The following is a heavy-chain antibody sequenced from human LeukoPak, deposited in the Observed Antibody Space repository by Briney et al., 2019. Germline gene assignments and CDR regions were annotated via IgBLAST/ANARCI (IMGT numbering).Heavy chain of an antibody. CDR2: INPNSGGT. Sequence: GASVKVSCKASGYTFSDYYIHWVRQAPGQGLEWMGWINPNSGGTNYAQKFQGRVTMTRDTSISTAYMELSRLRSDDTAVYYCARDERYDSSGYPFDYWGQGTLVTVSS. D-gene: IGHD3-22*01. CDR1: GYTFSDYY. J-gene: IGHJ4*02. CDR3: ARDERYDSSGYPFDY. V-gene: IGHV1-2*02.